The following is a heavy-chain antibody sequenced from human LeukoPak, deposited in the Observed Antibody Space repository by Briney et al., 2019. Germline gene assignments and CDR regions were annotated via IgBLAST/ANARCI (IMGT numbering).Heavy chain of an antibody. V-gene: IGHV4-4*09. CDR3: ARQGYYDFWSGYEY. Sequence: SETLSLTCTVSGFSISSGYYWGWIRQPPGKGLEWIGYIYTSGSTNYNPSLKSRVTISVDTSKNQFSLKLSSVTAADTAVYYCARQGYYDFWSGYEYWGQGTLVTVSS. J-gene: IGHJ4*02. CDR2: IYTSGST. CDR1: GFSISSGYY. D-gene: IGHD3-3*01.